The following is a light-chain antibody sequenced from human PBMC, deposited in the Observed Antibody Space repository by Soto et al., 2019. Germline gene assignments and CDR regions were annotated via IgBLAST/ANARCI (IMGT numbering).Light chain of an antibody. V-gene: IGKV1-39*01. CDR3: QQSYSAQIT. CDR1: QSSSSY. J-gene: IGKJ5*01. Sequence: DVQMTQSPSSLSASVGDRVTITCRASQSSSSYLNWYQQKPGKAPKLLIYAASSLQSGVPSRFSGSGSGTDFTLTINSLQPEDFATYYCQQSYSAQITFGQGTRLEI. CDR2: AAS.